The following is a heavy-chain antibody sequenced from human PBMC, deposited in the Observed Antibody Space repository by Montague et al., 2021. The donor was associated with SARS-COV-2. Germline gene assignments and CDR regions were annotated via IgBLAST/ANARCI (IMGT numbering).Heavy chain of an antibody. CDR3: AGFPTSYYNDSKAAPATPDAFDI. CDR1: GGSISSSSYY. J-gene: IGHJ3*02. Sequence: SETRSLTCTVSGGSISSSSYYWGWIRQPPGKGLEWIGSIYYSGSTYYNPSPKSRVTISVDTSKNQFSLKLSSVTAADTAVYYCAGFPTSYYNDSKAAPATPDAFDIWGQGTMVTVSS. V-gene: IGHV4-39*01. CDR2: IYYSGST. D-gene: IGHD3-22*01.